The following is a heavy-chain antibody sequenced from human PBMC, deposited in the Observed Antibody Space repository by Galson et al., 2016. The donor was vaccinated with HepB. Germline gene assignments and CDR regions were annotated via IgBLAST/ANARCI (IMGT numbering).Heavy chain of an antibody. CDR3: ARDGHLTGRGFDY. CDR1: GGSISSGDYY. D-gene: IGHD3-9*01. J-gene: IGHJ4*02. CDR2: IYYSGST. V-gene: IGHV4-30-4*01. Sequence: TLSLTCTVSGGSISSGDYYWSWIRQPPGKGLEWIGYIYYSGSTYYNPSLKSRVTISVDTSKNQFSLKLSSVTAADTAVYYCARDGHLTGRGFDYWGQGTLVTVSS.